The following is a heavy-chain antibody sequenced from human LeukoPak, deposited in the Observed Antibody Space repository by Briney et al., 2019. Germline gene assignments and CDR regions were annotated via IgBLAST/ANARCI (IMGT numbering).Heavy chain of an antibody. J-gene: IGHJ3*01. Sequence: SETLSLTCTVSGGSLTGYYWSWIRQPPGKGLEWIAYVYYTGRTLYNPSLESRVTISVDTSKTQISLKLTSVTAADTAVFYCARHMSVSYDAFDLWAEGHRSPSL. V-gene: IGHV4-59*08. CDR3: ARHMSVSYDAFDL. D-gene: IGHD3-10*01. CDR1: GGSLTGYY. CDR2: VYYTGRT.